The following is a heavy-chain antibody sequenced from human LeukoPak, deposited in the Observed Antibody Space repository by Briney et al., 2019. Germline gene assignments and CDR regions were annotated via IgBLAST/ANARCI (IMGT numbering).Heavy chain of an antibody. V-gene: IGHV3-53*01. CDR1: GFTFDDYA. Sequence: PGGSLRLSCAASGFTFDDYAMHWVRQAPGKGLEWVSGIYSGGSTYYADSVKGRFTISRDNSKNTLYLQMNSLRAEDTAVYYCARAVVVPAAPIGYYFDYWGQGTLVTVSS. CDR2: IYSGGST. D-gene: IGHD2-2*01. J-gene: IGHJ4*02. CDR3: ARAVVVPAAPIGYYFDY.